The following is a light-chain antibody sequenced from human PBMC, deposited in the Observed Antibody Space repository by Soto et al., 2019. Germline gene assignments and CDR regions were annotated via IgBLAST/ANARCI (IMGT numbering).Light chain of an antibody. CDR1: SGDVGFYDF. CDR2: GVT. V-gene: IGLV2-14*03. Sequence: QSALTQPASMSGSPGQSITISCTGTSGDVGFYDFVSWYQQHPGKVPRLIIYGVTKRPSGVSHRFSGSKSGNTASLTISGLQVEDEADYSCASYTGSRTYVFGGGTKLTVL. J-gene: IGLJ3*02. CDR3: ASYTGSRTYV.